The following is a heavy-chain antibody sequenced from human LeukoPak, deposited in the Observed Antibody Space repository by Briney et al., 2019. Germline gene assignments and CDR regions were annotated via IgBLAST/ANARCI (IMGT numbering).Heavy chain of an antibody. J-gene: IGHJ5*02. V-gene: IGHV4-30-4*07. CDR1: GGSISSGGYS. D-gene: IGHD4-17*01. CDR2: IYYSGST. CDR3: ARDDGDQSSYNWFDP. Sequence: SETLSLTCAVSGGSISSGGYSWSWIRQPPGKGLEWIGYIYYSGSTYYNPSLKSRVTISVDTSKNQFSLKLSSVTAADTAVYYCARDDGDQSSYNWFDPWGQGTLVTVSS.